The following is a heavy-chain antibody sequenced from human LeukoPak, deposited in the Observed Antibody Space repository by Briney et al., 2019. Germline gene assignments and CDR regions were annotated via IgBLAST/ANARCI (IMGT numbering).Heavy chain of an antibody. CDR2: ISGSGYNT. Sequence: GGSLRLSCAASGYTFDTYGMTWARQAPGKGLEWVSSISGSGYNTYYADSVKGRFTISRDNSKNTLYLQMNSLRAEDTAIYYCATSTTSFDYWGQGTLVTVSS. J-gene: IGHJ4*02. CDR1: GYTFDTYG. V-gene: IGHV3-23*01. CDR3: ATSTTSFDY.